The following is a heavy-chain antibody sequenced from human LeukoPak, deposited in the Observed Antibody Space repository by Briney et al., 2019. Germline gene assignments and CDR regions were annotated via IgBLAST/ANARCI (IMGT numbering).Heavy chain of an antibody. CDR1: GFTFSSYW. CDR2: IKQDASER. Sequence: GGSLRLSCAASGFTFSSYWMTWVRQAPGKGLEWVANIKQDASERYYEDSVKGRFTISRDNAKNSLYLQMNSLRAEDTAVYYCATPTAGTWHFDYWGQGTLVTVSS. J-gene: IGHJ4*02. D-gene: IGHD1-1*01. CDR3: ATPTAGTWHFDY. V-gene: IGHV3-7*01.